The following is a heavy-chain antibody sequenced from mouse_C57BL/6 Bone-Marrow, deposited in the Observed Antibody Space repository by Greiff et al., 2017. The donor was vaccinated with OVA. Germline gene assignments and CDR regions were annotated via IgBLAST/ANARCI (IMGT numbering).Heavy chain of an antibody. V-gene: IGHV2-2*01. D-gene: IGHD2-4*01. Sequence: QVQLQQSGPGLVQPSQSLSITCTVSGFSLTSYGVHWVRQSPGKGLEWLGVIWSGGSTDYNAAFISRLSISKDNSKSQVFFKMNSLQADDTAIYYCARNFDYDEEAWFAYWGQGTLVTVSA. CDR2: IWSGGST. CDR1: GFSLTSYG. J-gene: IGHJ3*01. CDR3: ARNFDYDEEAWFAY.